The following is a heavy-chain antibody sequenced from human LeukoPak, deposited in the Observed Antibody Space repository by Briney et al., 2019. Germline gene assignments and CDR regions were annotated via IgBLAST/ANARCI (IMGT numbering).Heavy chain of an antibody. D-gene: IGHD5-18*01. CDR1: GFTFSSHA. CDR3: AKGQPAMAGQSYDY. V-gene: IGHV3-23*01. J-gene: IGHJ4*02. CDR2: ISGGGGAT. Sequence: GGSLRLSCAASGFTFSSHAMSWVRRAPGMGLEWVSTISGGGGATYYADSVKGRFTISRDNSKNTLYLQMNSLRAEDTAVYYCAKGQPAMAGQSYDYWGQGTLVTVSS.